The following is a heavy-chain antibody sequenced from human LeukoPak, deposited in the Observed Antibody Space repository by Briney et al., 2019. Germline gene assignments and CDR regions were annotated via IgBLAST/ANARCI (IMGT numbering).Heavy chain of an antibody. V-gene: IGHV3-23*01. CDR1: GFTFSSYW. D-gene: IGHD2-2*01. CDR2: ISGSGGST. J-gene: IGHJ4*02. Sequence: PGGSLRLSCAASGFTFSSYWMHWVRQVPGKGLEWVSAISGSGGSTYYADSVKGRFTISRDNSKNTLYLQMNSLRAEDTAVYYCAKISVPAAPHFDYWGQGTLVTVSS. CDR3: AKISVPAAPHFDY.